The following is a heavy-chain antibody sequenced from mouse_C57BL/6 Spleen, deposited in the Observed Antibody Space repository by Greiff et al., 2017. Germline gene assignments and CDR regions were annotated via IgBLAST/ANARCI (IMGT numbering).Heavy chain of an antibody. Sequence: VQLQQSGAELVKPGASVKISCKASGYAFSSYWMNWVKQRPGKGLEWIGQIYPGDGDTNYNGKFKGTATLTADKSSSTAYMQLSSLTSEDSAVYFCARSGITTVVAYYFDYWGQGTTLTVSS. CDR2: IYPGDGDT. J-gene: IGHJ2*01. V-gene: IGHV1-80*01. D-gene: IGHD1-1*01. CDR3: ARSGITTVVAYYFDY. CDR1: GYAFSSYW.